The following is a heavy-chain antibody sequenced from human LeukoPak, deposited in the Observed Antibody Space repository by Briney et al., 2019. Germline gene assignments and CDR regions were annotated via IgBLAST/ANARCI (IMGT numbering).Heavy chain of an antibody. Sequence: GGSLRLSCAASGFTFSSYWMSWVRQAPGKGLEWVAVISYDGSNKYYADSVKGRFTISRDNSKNTLYLQMNSLRAEDTAVYYCAREGVAAAGTVYFQHWGQGTLVTVSS. D-gene: IGHD6-13*01. J-gene: IGHJ1*01. CDR1: GFTFSSYW. CDR3: AREGVAAAGTVYFQH. CDR2: ISYDGSNK. V-gene: IGHV3-30-3*01.